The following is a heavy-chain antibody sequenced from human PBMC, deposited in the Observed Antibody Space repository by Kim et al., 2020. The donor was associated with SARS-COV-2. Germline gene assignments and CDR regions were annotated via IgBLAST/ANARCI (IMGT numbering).Heavy chain of an antibody. D-gene: IGHD3-10*01. Sequence: GGSLRLSCAASGFTFSNYAMSWVRQAPGKGLEWVSGISGAGGSTYYEDSVKGWSIITRDNHKKTLYQQKNSMRADDTAEYCWTNDSGRFNIRGVGT. J-gene: IGHJ3*01. CDR3: TNDSGRFNI. V-gene: IGHV3-23*02. CDR1: GFTFSNYA. CDR2: ISGAGGST.